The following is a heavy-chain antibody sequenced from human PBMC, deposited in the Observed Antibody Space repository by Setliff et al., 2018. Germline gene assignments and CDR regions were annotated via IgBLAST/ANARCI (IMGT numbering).Heavy chain of an antibody. CDR3: AVTLSFPIQSPFDP. Sequence: GGSLRLSCAASGFTVSSSYMSWVRQAPGKGLEWVSIIYSGGYTNYADSVKGRFTISRDNSKNTLYLQMNSLRAEDTAVYYCAVTLSFPIQSPFDPWGQGTLVTVSS. V-gene: IGHV3-53*01. CDR2: IYSGGYT. J-gene: IGHJ5*02. CDR1: GFTVSSSY. D-gene: IGHD5-18*01.